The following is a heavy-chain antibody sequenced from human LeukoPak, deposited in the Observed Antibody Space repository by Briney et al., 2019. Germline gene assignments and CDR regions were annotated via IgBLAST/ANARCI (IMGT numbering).Heavy chain of an antibody. J-gene: IGHJ4*02. D-gene: IGHD6-13*01. V-gene: IGHV3-30*04. Sequence: GGSLRLSCAASGFTFSSYAMHWVRQAPGKGLEWVAVISYDGSNKYYADSVKGRFTISRDNSKNTLYLQMNSLRADDTAVYYCAREDSSSWCPDYWGQGTLVTVSS. CDR2: ISYDGSNK. CDR3: AREDSSSWCPDY. CDR1: GFTFSSYA.